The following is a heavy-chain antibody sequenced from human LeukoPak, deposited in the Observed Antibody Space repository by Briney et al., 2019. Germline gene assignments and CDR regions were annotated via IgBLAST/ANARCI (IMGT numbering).Heavy chain of an antibody. CDR3: ARLPYSSSWYSDY. CDR2: INHNGST. V-gene: IGHV4-34*01. Sequence: SETLSLTCAVFGGSFSDYYWSWIRQPPGKGLEWVGEINHNGSTNNNPSLKSRVTISVDTSKNQFSLKLSSVTAADTAVYYCARLPYSSSWYSDYWGQGTLVTVSS. J-gene: IGHJ4*02. CDR1: GGSFSDYY. D-gene: IGHD6-13*01.